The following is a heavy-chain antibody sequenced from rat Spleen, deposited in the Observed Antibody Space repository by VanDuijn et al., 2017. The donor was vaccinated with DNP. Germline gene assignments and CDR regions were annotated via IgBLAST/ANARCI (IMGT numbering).Heavy chain of an antibody. CDR3: AKAGGYSPWYFDY. CDR1: GFTFSNYD. V-gene: IGHV5S23*01. CDR2: ISPSGGNT. Sequence: EVQLVESGGGLVQPGNSLKLSCAASGFTFSNYDMAWVRQAPTKGLEWVAAISPSGGNTYYRDSVKGRFTISRDNAKSTLYLQMDSLRSEETATYYCAKAGGYSPWYFDYWGQGVMVTVSS. J-gene: IGHJ2*01. D-gene: IGHD1-11*01.